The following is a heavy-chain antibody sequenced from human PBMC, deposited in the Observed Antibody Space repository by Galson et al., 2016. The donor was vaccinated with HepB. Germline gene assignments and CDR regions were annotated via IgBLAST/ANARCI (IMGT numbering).Heavy chain of an antibody. CDR1: GYTFTAYY. D-gene: IGHD1-26*01. J-gene: IGHJ4*02. CDR2: INPNSGGT. V-gene: IGHV1-2*06. CDR3: GRIGSYHDFDY. Sequence: SVRVSCKASGYTFTAYYMHWVRQAPGQGLEWMGRINPNSGGTNYAAQKFQGRTTMTNDTSISTAYMKLSRLRSDDTAAYYSGRIGSYHDFDYWGQGTLVTVSS.